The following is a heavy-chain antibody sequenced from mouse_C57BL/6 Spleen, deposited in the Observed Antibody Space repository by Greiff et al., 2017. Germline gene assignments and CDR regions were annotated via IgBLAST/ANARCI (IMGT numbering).Heavy chain of an antibody. V-gene: IGHV1-63*01. CDR1: GYTFTNYW. J-gene: IGHJ2*01. CDR2: IHPAGSYT. CDR3: ARGYYYGSGGYYFDY. Sequence: QVQLQQSGAELVRPGTSVKMSCKASGYTFTNYWIGWAQQRPGHGLEWIGDIHPAGSYTNYNEKFKGKATLTADKSSSTAYMQFSSLTSEDSAIYYCARGYYYGSGGYYFDYWGQGTTLTVSS. D-gene: IGHD1-1*01.